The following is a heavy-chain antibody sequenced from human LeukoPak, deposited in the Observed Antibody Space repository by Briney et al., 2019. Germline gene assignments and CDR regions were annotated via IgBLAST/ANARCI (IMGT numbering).Heavy chain of an antibody. V-gene: IGHV4-38-2*02. D-gene: IGHD3-22*01. CDR2: IYHSGST. CDR1: GYSISSGYY. J-gene: IGHJ4*02. Sequence: PSETLSLTCTVSGYSISSGYYWGWIRQPPGKGLEWIGSIYHSGSTYYNPSLKSRVTISVDTSKNQFSLKLSSVTAADTAVYYCAGRPEVVVTPYFDYWGQGTLVTVSS. CDR3: AGRPEVVVTPYFDY.